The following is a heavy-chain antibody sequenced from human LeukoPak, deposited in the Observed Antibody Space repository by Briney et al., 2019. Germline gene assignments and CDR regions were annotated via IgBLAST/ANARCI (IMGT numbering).Heavy chain of an antibody. CDR2: IKQDGSEK. J-gene: IGHJ4*02. Sequence: GGSLRLSCAASGFTFSSYWMSWVRQAPGKGLEWVANIKQDGSEKYYVDSVKGRFTISRDNAKNSLYLQMDSLRAEDTAVYYCATGIVAAGTLNFDYWGQGTLVTVSS. D-gene: IGHD6-13*01. CDR1: GFTFSSYW. CDR3: ATGIVAAGTLNFDY. V-gene: IGHV3-7*01.